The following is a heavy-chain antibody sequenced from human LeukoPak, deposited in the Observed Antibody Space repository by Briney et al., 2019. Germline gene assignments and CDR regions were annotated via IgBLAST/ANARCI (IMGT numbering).Heavy chain of an antibody. J-gene: IGHJ6*03. Sequence: SETLSLTCAVSGGSIRSSIWWTWVRRPPGKGLEWIGEIYHSGSTNYNPSLKSRVTISVDTSKNQFSLKLSSVTAADTAVYYCARRRELLRYYYYYYMDVWGKGTTVTISS. CDR3: ARRRELLRYYYYYYMDV. D-gene: IGHD1-26*01. CDR1: GGSIRSSIW. CDR2: IYHSGST. V-gene: IGHV4-4*02.